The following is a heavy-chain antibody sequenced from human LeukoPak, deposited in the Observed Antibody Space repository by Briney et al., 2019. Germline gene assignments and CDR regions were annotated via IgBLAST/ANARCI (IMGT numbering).Heavy chain of an antibody. CDR2: INPSGGST. J-gene: IGHJ4*02. CDR1: GYTFTSYY. Sequence: ASVKVSCKASGYTFTSYYMHWVRQAPGQGLEWMGIINPSGGSTSYAQKFQGRVTMTRDTSTSTVYMELSSLRSEDTAVYYCAREGCSSTSCYAFHQLGYWGQGTLVTVSS. CDR3: AREGCSSTSCYAFHQLGY. D-gene: IGHD2-2*01. V-gene: IGHV1-46*01.